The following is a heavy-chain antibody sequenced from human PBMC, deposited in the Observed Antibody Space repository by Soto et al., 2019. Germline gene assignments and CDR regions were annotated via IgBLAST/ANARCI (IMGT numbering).Heavy chain of an antibody. D-gene: IGHD3-22*01. J-gene: IGHJ4*02. CDR3: ARALGYYYDSSGYQDGFDY. V-gene: IGHV1-69*13. Sequence: GASVKVSCKASGGTFSSYAISWVRQAPGQGLEWMGGIIPIFGTANYAQKFQGRVTITADESTSTAYMELSSLRSEDTAVYYCARALGYYYDSSGYQDGFDYWGQGTLVTVS. CDR1: GGTFSSYA. CDR2: IIPIFGTA.